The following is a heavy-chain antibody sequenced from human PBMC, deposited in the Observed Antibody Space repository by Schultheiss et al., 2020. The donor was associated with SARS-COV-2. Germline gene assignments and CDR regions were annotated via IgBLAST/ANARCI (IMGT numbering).Heavy chain of an antibody. CDR1: GFTFSSYW. V-gene: IGHV3-7*01. Sequence: GGSLRLSCAASGFTFSSYWMSWVRQAPGKGLEWVANIKQDGSEKYYVDSVKGRFTISRDNAKNSLYLQMNSLRAEDTAVYYYAREKDIVVVVAGYGMDVWGQGTTVTVSS. D-gene: IGHD2-15*01. J-gene: IGHJ6*02. CDR3: AREKDIVVVVAGYGMDV. CDR2: IKQDGSEK.